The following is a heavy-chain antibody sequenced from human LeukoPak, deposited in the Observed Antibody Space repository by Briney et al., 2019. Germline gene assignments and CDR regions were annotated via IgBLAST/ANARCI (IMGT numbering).Heavy chain of an antibody. Sequence: GGSLRLSCAASGFTFSTYTMSWVRQAPGKGLEWVSVISNSGGSTFYADSVKGRFTISRDNSKNTLYLQMNSLRAEDTAVYYCAKRASGSGTSLYYFDYWGQGTLVTVSS. CDR3: AKRASGSGTSLYYFDY. D-gene: IGHD3-10*01. CDR2: ISNSGGST. J-gene: IGHJ4*02. CDR1: GFTFSTYT. V-gene: IGHV3-23*01.